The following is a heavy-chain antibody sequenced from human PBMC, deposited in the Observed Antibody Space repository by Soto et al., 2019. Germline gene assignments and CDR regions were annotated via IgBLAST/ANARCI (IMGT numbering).Heavy chain of an antibody. V-gene: IGHV3-33*01. CDR1: GFTFSSYG. J-gene: IGHJ4*02. CDR2: IWYDGSNK. Sequence: GGSLRLSCAASGFTFSSYGMHWVRQAPGKGLEWVAVIWYDGSNKYYADSVKCRFTISRDNSKNTLYLQMNSLRAEDTAVYYGARDRRVAGFDYWGQGTLVTVSS. CDR3: ARDRRVAGFDY. D-gene: IGHD6-19*01.